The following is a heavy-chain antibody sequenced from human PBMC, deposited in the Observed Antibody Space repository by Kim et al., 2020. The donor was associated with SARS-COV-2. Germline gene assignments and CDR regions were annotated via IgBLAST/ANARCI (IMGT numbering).Heavy chain of an antibody. CDR2: ISYDGSNK. J-gene: IGHJ6*02. CDR3: ARTAAAAETPHYYYYGMDV. CDR1: GFTFSSYA. D-gene: IGHD6-13*01. V-gene: IGHV3-30-3*01. Sequence: GGSLRLSCAASGFTFSSYAMHWVRQAPGKGLEWVAVISYDGSNKYYADSVKGRFTISRDNSKNTLYLQMNSLRAEDTAVYYCARTAAAAETPHYYYYGMDVWGQGTTVTVSS.